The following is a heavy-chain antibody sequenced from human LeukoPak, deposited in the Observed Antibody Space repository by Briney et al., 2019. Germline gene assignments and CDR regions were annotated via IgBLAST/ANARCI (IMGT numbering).Heavy chain of an antibody. CDR2: INPDSGGA. CDR1: GYTFTNYY. Sequence: VALVKVSCKASGYTFTNYYMHWVRQAPGQGLEWMGWINPDSGGANYAQQFQGRVTMTRDTSISTAYMELSGLRSDDTAVYYCSRDRDTISTTDAGGDHFHYWGQGTLVTVSS. V-gene: IGHV1-2*02. J-gene: IGHJ4*02. CDR3: SRDRDTISTTDAGGDHFHY. D-gene: IGHD1-1*01.